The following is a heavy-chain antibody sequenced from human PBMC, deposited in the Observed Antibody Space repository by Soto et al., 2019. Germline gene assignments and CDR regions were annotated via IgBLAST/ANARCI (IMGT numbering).Heavy chain of an antibody. CDR2: INHSGST. CDR1: GGSFSGYY. V-gene: IGHV4-34*01. Sequence: PSETLSLTCAVYGGSFSGYYWSWIRQPPGKGLEWIGEINHSGSTNYNPSLKSRVTISVDTSKNQFSLKLSSVTAADTAVYYCARGPGPPYLVAYDYWGQGTLVTVS. CDR3: ARGPGPPYLVAYDY. D-gene: IGHD5-12*01. J-gene: IGHJ4*02.